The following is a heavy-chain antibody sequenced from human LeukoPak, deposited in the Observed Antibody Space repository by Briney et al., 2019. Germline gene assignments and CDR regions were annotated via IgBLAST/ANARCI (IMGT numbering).Heavy chain of an antibody. V-gene: IGHV1-69*05. CDR3: ARVGRSRGSLPNSYYYMDV. CDR2: IIPIFGST. J-gene: IGHJ6*03. Sequence: ASVKVSCNASGDIFNSYSVSWVRQAPGQGLEWMGGIIPIFGSTYYAQKFQGRVTITTDQSTRTAYMELNSLSSDDTAVYYCARVGRSRGSLPNSYYYMDVWGKGTTVTVSS. CDR1: GDIFNSYS. D-gene: IGHD1-26*01.